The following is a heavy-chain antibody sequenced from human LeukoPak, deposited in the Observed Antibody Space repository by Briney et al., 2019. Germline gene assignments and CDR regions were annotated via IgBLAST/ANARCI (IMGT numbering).Heavy chain of an antibody. CDR3: ARDSYDFTINYYYYYGMDV. CDR1: GYTFTIYG. V-gene: IGHV1-18*01. J-gene: IGHJ6*02. D-gene: IGHD3-3*01. CDR2: ISAYNGNT. Sequence: ASVKVSCTASGYTFTIYGISWVRQAPGQGLEWMGWISAYNGNTNYAQKLQGRVTMTTDTSTSTAYMELRSLRSDDTAVYYCARDSYDFTINYYYYYGMDVWGQGTTVTVSS.